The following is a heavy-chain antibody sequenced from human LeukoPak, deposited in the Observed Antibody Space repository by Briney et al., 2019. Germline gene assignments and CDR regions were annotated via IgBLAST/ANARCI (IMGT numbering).Heavy chain of an antibody. V-gene: IGHV3-23*01. J-gene: IGHJ1*01. D-gene: IGHD4-17*01. CDR2: ISGVGP. CDR3: ARDPNGDYVGAFDFQR. CDR1: EFTFSNYA. Sequence: GGSLRLSCAASEFTFSNYALTWDRQAPGKGLEWVSSISGVGPYYADSVKGRFSISRDNYKNTLYLQMSSLRAEDTAVYYCARDPNGDYVGAFDFQRWGQGTLVTVSS.